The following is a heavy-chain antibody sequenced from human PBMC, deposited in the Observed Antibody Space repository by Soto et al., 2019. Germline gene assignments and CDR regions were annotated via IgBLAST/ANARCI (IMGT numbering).Heavy chain of an antibody. Sequence: SETLSLTCTVSGGSISSYYWTWIRQPPGKGLEWIGYIYYSGSTNYNPSLKSRVTISVDTSKTQFSLKLSSVTAADTAVYYCAREPVDISDAFDIWGQGTMVTVSS. D-gene: IGHD5-12*01. CDR3: AREPVDISDAFDI. CDR1: GGSISSYY. J-gene: IGHJ3*02. V-gene: IGHV4-59*12. CDR2: IYYSGST.